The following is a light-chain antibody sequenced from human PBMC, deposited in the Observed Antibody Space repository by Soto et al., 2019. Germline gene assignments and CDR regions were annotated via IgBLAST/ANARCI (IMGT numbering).Light chain of an antibody. CDR2: GVT. V-gene: IGLV2-14*01. CDR1: SSDIGGYNY. Sequence: QSVLAQPASVSESPGQSITISCAGTSSDIGGYNYVSWYQQHPDKAPKLMIYGVTNRPSGVSDRFSGSKSGNTASLTISGLQAEDVADYYCTSYTSSSTYVFGTGTKVTVL. CDR3: TSYTSSSTYV. J-gene: IGLJ1*01.